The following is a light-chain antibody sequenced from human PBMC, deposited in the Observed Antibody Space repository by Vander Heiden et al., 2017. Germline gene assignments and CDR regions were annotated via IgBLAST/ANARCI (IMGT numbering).Light chain of an antibody. Sequence: DVVMTQSTESLALSLGERATINCKSSQSVLYSSNNNNYLAWYQQKPGQPPKLLIYWASTRESGVPDRFSGSGSGTDFTLTISSLQAEDVAVYYCQQYDSTPHPFGQGTKVEIK. CDR1: QSVLYSSNNNNY. CDR2: WAS. J-gene: IGKJ2*01. V-gene: IGKV4-1*01. CDR3: QQYDSTPHP.